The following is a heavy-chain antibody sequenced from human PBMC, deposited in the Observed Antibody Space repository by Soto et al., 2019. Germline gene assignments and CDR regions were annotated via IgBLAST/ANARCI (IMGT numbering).Heavy chain of an antibody. D-gene: IGHD4-17*01. CDR3: ARGIDYGDKSNWFDP. Sequence: PSETLSLTCTVSGGSISGSSYYWGWIRQPPGKGLEWIGSIYYSGSTYYNPSLKSRVTISVDTSKNQFSLKLSSVTAADTAVYYCARGIDYGDKSNWFDPWGQGTLVTVSS. V-gene: IGHV4-39*07. CDR2: IYYSGST. CDR1: GGSISGSSYY. J-gene: IGHJ5*02.